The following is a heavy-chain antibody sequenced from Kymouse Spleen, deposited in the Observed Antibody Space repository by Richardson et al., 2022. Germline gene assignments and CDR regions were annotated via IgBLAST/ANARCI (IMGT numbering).Heavy chain of an antibody. J-gene: IGHJ4*02. CDR3: AKDARITMVRGVPDFDY. Sequence: EVQLVESGGGLVQPGRSLRLSCAASGFTFDDYAMHWVRQAPGKGLEWVSGISWNSGSIGYADSVKGRFTISRDNAKNSLYLQMNSLRAEDTALYYCAKDARITMVRGVPDFDYWGQGTLVTVSS. CDR1: GFTFDDYA. V-gene: IGHV3-9*01. CDR2: ISWNSGSI. D-gene: IGHD3-10*01.